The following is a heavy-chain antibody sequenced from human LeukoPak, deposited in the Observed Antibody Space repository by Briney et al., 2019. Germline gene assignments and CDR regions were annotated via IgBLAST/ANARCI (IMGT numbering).Heavy chain of an antibody. Sequence: PGGSLRLSCAASGFTFSSYAMHWVRQAPGKGLEWVAVISYDGSNKYYADSVKGRFTISRDNSKNTLYLQMNSLRAEDTAVYYCARENWNYAGVFDYWGQGTLVTVSS. CDR2: ISYDGSNK. CDR1: GFTFSSYA. D-gene: IGHD1-7*01. V-gene: IGHV3-30-3*01. J-gene: IGHJ4*02. CDR3: ARENWNYAGVFDY.